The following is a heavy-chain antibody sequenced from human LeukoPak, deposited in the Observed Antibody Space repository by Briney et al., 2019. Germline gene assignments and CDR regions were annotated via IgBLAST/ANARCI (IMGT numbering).Heavy chain of an antibody. CDR2: IYSGGST. CDR3: ATERVGYCIRTTSCYGLDS. D-gene: IGHD2/OR15-2a*01. J-gene: IGHJ4*02. CDR1: GFTVSSNY. Sequence: GGSLRLSCAASGFTVSSNYMSWVRQAPGKGLEWVSVIYSGGSTYYADSVKGRFTISRDNSKNTLYLQMNSLRAEDTAVYYCATERVGYCIRTTSCYGLDSWGQGTLVAVSS. V-gene: IGHV3-66*01.